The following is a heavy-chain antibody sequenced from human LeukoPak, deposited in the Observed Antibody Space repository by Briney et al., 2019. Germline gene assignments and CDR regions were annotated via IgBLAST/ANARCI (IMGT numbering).Heavy chain of an antibody. CDR1: GYTFTSYA. CDR3: ARDDTAMASYYYYGMDV. D-gene: IGHD5-18*01. CDR2: INAGNGNT. J-gene: IGHJ6*02. Sequence: ASVKVSCKASGYTFTSYAMHWVRQAPGQRLEWMGWINAGNGNTKYSQKFQGRVTITRDTSASTAYMELSSLRSEDTAVYYCARDDTAMASYYYYGMDVWGQGTTVTVSS. V-gene: IGHV1-3*01.